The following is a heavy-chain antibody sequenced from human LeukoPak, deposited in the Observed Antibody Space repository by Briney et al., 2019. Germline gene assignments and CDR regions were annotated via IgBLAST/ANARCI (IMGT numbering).Heavy chain of an antibody. CDR1: GYTFTSYY. CDR2: INPSGGST. D-gene: IGHD4-17*01. J-gene: IGHJ4*02. V-gene: IGHV1-46*01. Sequence: ASVKVSCKASGYTFTSYYMHWVRQAPGQGLEWMGIINPSGGSTSYAQKFQGRVTMTRDMSTSTVYMELSSLRSEDTAVYYCASSMTTVTNFDYWGQGTLVTVSS. CDR3: ASSMTTVTNFDY.